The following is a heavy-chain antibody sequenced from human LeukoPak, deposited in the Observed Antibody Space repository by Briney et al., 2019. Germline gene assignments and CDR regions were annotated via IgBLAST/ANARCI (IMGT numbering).Heavy chain of an antibody. CDR2: IYTSGST. D-gene: IGHD6-19*01. CDR1: GGSISSYY. J-gene: IGHJ4*02. V-gene: IGHV4-4*07. Sequence: SETLSLTCTVSGGSISSYYWSWIRQPAGKGLEWIGRIYTSGSTNYNPSLKSRVTISVDTSKNQFSLKLSSVTAADTAVYYCARHFSGGWYPCFDYWGQGTLVTVSS. CDR3: ARHFSGGWYPCFDY.